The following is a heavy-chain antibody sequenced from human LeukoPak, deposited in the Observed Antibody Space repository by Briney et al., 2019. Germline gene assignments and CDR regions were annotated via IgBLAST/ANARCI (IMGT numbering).Heavy chain of an antibody. CDR1: GFTFISYA. Sequence: PGGSLRLSCAASGFTFISYAMSWVRQAPVKGLEWVSIISGSGGSTYYADSVKGRFTISRDNSKNTLYLQVNSLRAEDTAVYYCAKVSSNYDILTGFFDYWGQGTLVTVSS. V-gene: IGHV3-23*01. CDR3: AKVSSNYDILTGFFDY. D-gene: IGHD3-9*01. J-gene: IGHJ4*02. CDR2: ISGSGGST.